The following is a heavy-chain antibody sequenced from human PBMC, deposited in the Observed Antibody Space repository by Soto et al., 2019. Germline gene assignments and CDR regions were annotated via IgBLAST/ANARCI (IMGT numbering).Heavy chain of an antibody. Sequence: EMQLLESGGGLVQPGGSLRLSCVASGFPFSSYAMSWVRQTPGKGLEWVSGISGSGGRTYYADSVEGRFTISRDNSNNTLSLQVHILRVEDTAVYFCAKGGYYSLFDIWGQGTMVTVSA. CDR1: GFPFSSYA. CDR2: ISGSGGRT. V-gene: IGHV3-23*01. D-gene: IGHD3-16*01. J-gene: IGHJ3*02. CDR3: AKGGYYSLFDI.